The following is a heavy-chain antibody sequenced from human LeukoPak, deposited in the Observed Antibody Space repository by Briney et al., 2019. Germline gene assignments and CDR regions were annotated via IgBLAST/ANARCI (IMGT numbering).Heavy chain of an antibody. CDR3: ARDRMDTALAFFFDY. CDR2: IFYYGTT. J-gene: IGHJ4*02. V-gene: IGHV4-31*03. CDR1: GGSIISYGYY. D-gene: IGHD5-18*01. Sequence: SETLSLTCSVSGGSIISYGYYWTWIRQYPGKGLEWIGNIFYYGTTYYNPSFKGRVTVSGDTSKNQFSLNLNSLTAADTAVYYCARDRMDTALAFFFDYWGQGTLVTVSS.